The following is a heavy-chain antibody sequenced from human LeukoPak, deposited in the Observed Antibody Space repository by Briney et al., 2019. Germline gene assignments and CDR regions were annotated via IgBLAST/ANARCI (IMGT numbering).Heavy chain of an antibody. Sequence: SETLSLTCTVSGGSISRSYWTWIRQPPGKGLEWIGYIYYSGSTNYNPSLKSRVTMSVDTSKNQFSLKLASVTAADSAVYYCARASGEWRWLQLRAPDYCGQGTLVTVSS. J-gene: IGHJ4*02. CDR2: IYYSGST. V-gene: IGHV4-59*08. D-gene: IGHD5-24*01. CDR3: ARASGEWRWLQLRAPDY. CDR1: GGSISRSY.